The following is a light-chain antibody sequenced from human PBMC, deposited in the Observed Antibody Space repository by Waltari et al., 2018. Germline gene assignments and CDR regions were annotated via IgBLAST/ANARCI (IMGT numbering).Light chain of an antibody. CDR1: QSVGSSS. V-gene: IGKV3-20*01. CDR3: QQHDTLRTK. J-gene: IGKJ1*01. CDR2: RAS. Sequence: EIELTQSPGAAALSPGERVTLSCRASQSVGSSSLAWYQQKPGQAPRLVIYRASRRATCVPDRFSGIGCGTDFRLTINRLDPEHFAGSYCQQHDTLRTKFGHGTKLETK.